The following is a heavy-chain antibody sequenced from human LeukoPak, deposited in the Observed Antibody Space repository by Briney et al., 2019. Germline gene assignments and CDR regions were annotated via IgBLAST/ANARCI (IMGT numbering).Heavy chain of an antibody. CDR3: ARARWTYGSGSYGY. D-gene: IGHD3-10*01. CDR2: ISYDGSNK. Sequence: GRSLRLSCAASGFTFSSYAMHWVRQAPGKGLEWVAVISYDGSNKYYADSVKGRFTISRDNSKNTLYLQMNSLRAEDTAVYYCARARWTYGSGSYGYWGQGTLVTVSS. J-gene: IGHJ4*02. CDR1: GFTFSSYA. V-gene: IGHV3-30-3*01.